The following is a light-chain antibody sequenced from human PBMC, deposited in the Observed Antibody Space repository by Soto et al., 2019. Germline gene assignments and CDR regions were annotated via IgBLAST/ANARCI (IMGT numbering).Light chain of an antibody. J-gene: IGKJ2*01. V-gene: IGKV3-20*01. CDR3: QQYGSSYT. CDR2: GAS. CDR1: QSVSSRY. Sequence: EIVLTQSPGTLSLSPGERATLSCRASQSVSSRYLAWYQHKPGQAPRLLIYGASSRATGIPDRFSGSGSGTACTLTLSRLEADDFAVNFCQQYGSSYTLGQGTKLEIK.